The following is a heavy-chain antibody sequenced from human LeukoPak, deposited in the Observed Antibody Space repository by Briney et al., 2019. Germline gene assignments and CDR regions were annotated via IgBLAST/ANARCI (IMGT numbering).Heavy chain of an antibody. D-gene: IGHD6-13*01. CDR3: ARDRGGDYSSSYFDY. V-gene: IGHV3-11*01. J-gene: IGHJ4*02. CDR2: ISGSGSTI. CDR1: GFTFSDYY. Sequence: PGGSLRLSCAASGFTFSDYYMSWIRQAPGKGLEWVSYISGSGSTIYYADSVKGRFTISRDNAKNSLYLQMNSLRSEDTAVYYCARDRGGDYSSSYFDYWGQGTLVTVSS.